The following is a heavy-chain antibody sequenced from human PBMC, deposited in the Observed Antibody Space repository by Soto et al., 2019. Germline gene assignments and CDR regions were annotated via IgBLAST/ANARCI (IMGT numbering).Heavy chain of an antibody. J-gene: IGHJ6*02. D-gene: IGHD6-13*01. CDR2: TYYRSKWYN. Sequence: SQTLSLTCAISGDSVSSNSAAWNWIRQSPSRGLERLGRTYYRSKWYNDYAVSVKSRITINPDTSKNQFSLQLNSVTPEDTAVYYCARGKAAAGTNYYYYGMDVWGQGTTVTVSS. V-gene: IGHV6-1*01. CDR1: GDSVSSNSAA. CDR3: ARGKAAAGTNYYYYGMDV.